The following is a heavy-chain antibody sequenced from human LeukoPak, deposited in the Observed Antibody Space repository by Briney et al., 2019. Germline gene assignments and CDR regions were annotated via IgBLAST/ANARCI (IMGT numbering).Heavy chain of an antibody. CDR2: INPSGGST. CDR1: GYTFTSYY. V-gene: IGHV1-46*01. CDR3: ASEIAVARRSLTY. D-gene: IGHD6-19*01. Sequence: ASVPVSCQASGYTFTSYYMHWVRQAPGQGLEWMGIINPSGGSTSYAQKFQGRVTMTRDMSTSTVYMELSSLRSEDTAVYYCASEIAVARRSLTYWGQGTLVTVSS. J-gene: IGHJ4*02.